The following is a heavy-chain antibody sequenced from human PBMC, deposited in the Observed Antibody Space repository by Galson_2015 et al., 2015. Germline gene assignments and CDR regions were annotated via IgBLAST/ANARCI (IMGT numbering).Heavy chain of an antibody. J-gene: IGHJ4*02. D-gene: IGHD6-13*01. CDR2: IIPIFGAA. CDR1: GGTFSSYA. Sequence: SVKVSCKASGGTFSSYAISWVRQAPGQGLEWMGGIIPIFGAANYAQKFQGRVTITADESTSTAYMELSSLRSEDTAVYYCARDSIPYSSSWYYFDYWGQGTLVTVSS. V-gene: IGHV1-69*13. CDR3: ARDSIPYSSSWYYFDY.